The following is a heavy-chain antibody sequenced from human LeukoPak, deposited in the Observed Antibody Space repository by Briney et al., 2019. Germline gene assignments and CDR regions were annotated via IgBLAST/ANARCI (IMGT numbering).Heavy chain of an antibody. V-gene: IGHV3-49*04. J-gene: IGHJ4*02. D-gene: IGHD5-12*01. CDR3: TRAGGYDNYLDY. CDR2: IRKKAHDWTP. CDR1: GFTFGDYG. Sequence: GGSLRLSCTTSGFTFGDYGFNWVRQAPGKGLEWVGFIRKKAHDWTPQYAPSVQGRFTISRDDSKGIAYLEMNSLETEDTAVYYCTRAGGYDNYLDYWGQGTPVTVSS.